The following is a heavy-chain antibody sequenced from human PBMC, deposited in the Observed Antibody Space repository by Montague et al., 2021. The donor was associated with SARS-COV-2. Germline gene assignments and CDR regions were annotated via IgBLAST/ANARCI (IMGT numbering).Heavy chain of an antibody. V-gene: IGHV3-21*01. D-gene: IGHD5/OR15-5a*01. CDR1: GFTFSKYS. CDR3: ARAPAASYSVGGDSFDI. CDR2: ISTSSLYI. J-gene: IGHJ3*02. Sequence: SLRLSCAASGFTFSKYSMNWVRQAPGKGLEWVSSISTSSLYIYYAASVKGRFTISGANAKNSLLLQMDSLRAEDTAVYYCARAPAASYSVGGDSFDIWGQGTMVTVSS.